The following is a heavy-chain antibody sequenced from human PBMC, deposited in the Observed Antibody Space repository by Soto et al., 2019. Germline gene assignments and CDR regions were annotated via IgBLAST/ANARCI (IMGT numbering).Heavy chain of an antibody. Sequence: GGSLRLSCAASGFTVSSNYMSWVRQAPGKGLEWVSVIYSGGSTYYADSVKGRFTISRDNSKNTLYLQMNSLRAEDTAVYYCAREPVYCGGDCYPDYWGQGTLVTVSS. CDR1: GFTVSSNY. J-gene: IGHJ4*02. D-gene: IGHD2-21*02. CDR3: AREPVYCGGDCYPDY. CDR2: IYSGGST. V-gene: IGHV3-53*01.